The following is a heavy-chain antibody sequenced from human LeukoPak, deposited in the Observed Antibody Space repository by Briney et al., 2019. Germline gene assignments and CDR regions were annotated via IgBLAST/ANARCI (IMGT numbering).Heavy chain of an antibody. CDR2: IIPIFGTP. D-gene: IGHD3-16*01. CDR1: GGTFSSYA. V-gene: IGHV1-69*05. Sequence: GASVKVSCKASGGTFSSYAISWVRQAPGQGLEWMGGIIPIFGTPNYAQKFQGRVTITTDESTSTAYMELSSLRSEDTAVYYCARRGALLSDAFDIWGQGTMVTVSS. CDR3: ARRGALLSDAFDI. J-gene: IGHJ3*02.